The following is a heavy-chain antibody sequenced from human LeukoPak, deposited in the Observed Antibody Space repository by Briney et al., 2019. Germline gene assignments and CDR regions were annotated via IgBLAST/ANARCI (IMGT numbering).Heavy chain of an antibody. CDR1: GFTFSNYA. V-gene: IGHV3-23*01. Sequence: GGSLRLSCAASGFTFSNYALSWVRQAPGKGLEWVSAISAGGSTYYAESVKSRFTISRDKSKITMSLQMNSLRAEETAVYYCAKDIVVVIAMFLGAFDIWGQGTLVTVSS. J-gene: IGHJ3*02. CDR3: AKDIVVVIAMFLGAFDI. CDR2: ISAGGST. D-gene: IGHD2-21*01.